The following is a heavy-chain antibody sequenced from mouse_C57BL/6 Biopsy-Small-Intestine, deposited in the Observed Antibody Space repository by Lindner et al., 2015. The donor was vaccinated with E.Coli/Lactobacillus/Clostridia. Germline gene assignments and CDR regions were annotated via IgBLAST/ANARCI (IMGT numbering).Heavy chain of an antibody. V-gene: IGHV1-55*01. Sequence: VQLQESGPDLVKPGASVKMSCKASGYPFTSYWMTWVNQRPEQGLEWIGDVYPGSGSSHFHEKFKGKATLTVDTSSSTAYMQLSSLTSEDSAVYFCARSNYNYDYAMDYWGQGASVTVSS. CDR2: VYPGSGSS. CDR3: ARSNYNYDYAMDY. D-gene: IGHD2-12*01. J-gene: IGHJ4*01. CDR1: GYPFTSYW.